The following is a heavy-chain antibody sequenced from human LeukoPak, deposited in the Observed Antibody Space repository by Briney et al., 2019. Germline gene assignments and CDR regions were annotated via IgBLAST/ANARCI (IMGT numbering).Heavy chain of an antibody. D-gene: IGHD6-13*01. CDR2: IDPSDSYT. CDR3: VRKPAAGTDFDY. J-gene: IGHJ4*02. V-gene: IGHV5-10-1*01. Sequence: GESLRISCKGSGYRFTSHWINWVRQMPGTGLEWMGRIDPSDSYTNYSPSFQGHVTISADKSISTAYLQWRSLKASDTAMYYCVRKPAAGTDFDYWGQGTLLTVSS. CDR1: GYRFTSHW.